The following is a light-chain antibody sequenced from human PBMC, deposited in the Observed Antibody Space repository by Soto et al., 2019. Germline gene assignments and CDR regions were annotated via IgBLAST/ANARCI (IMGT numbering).Light chain of an antibody. CDR3: SSYTSSSTLFV. J-gene: IGLJ1*01. Sequence: QCVLTQPASLSGSPGQSITISCTLPSMYGGGYNYVSWYQQHPGKAPKLMIYDVSNRPSGVSNRFSGSKSGNTASLTISGLQAEDEADYYCSSYTSSSTLFVFGTGTKVTGL. V-gene: IGLV2-14*01. CDR1: SMYGGGYNY. CDR2: DVS.